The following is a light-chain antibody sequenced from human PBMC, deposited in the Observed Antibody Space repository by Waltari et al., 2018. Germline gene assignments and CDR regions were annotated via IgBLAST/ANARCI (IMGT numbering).Light chain of an antibody. J-gene: IGLJ2*01. CDR3: CSYVTGGTLV. V-gene: IGLV2-23*02. CDR1: SSDVGNYHR. Sequence: QSALTQPASVSGSPGQSITISCTGTSSDVGNYHRVSWYQKNPGKAPQLIIYEINMRPSGSSKRFSGSKSGNTASLTISGLQAEDEADYYCCSYVTGGTLVFGGGTRLTVL. CDR2: EIN.